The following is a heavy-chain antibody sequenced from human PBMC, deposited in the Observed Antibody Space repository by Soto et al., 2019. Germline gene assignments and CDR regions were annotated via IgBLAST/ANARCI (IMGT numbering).Heavy chain of an antibody. J-gene: IGHJ5*01. CDR3: AREGATRRPSRPAIGWLES. CDR2: INVYNGET. CDR1: GYTFSGYH. D-gene: IGHD2-2*02. Sequence: ASVKVSCKASGYTFSGYHMHWVRQAPGQGLEWMGWINVYNGETNVAQKFQGRVAMTRDTSITTAYVELSRLRFDDTAVYFCAREGATRRPSRPAIGWLESWGQGTLVTVSS. V-gene: IGHV1-2*02.